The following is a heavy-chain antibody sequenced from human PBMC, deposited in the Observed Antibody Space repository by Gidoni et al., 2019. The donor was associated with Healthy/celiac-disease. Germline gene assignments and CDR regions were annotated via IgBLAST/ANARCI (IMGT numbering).Heavy chain of an antibody. CDR1: GGSISSGSYY. J-gene: IGHJ6*02. CDR3: ARETEGITMVRGANYYYYGMDV. CDR2: IYTSGST. D-gene: IGHD3-10*01. V-gene: IGHV4-61*02. Sequence: QVQLQESGPGLVKPSQTLSLTCTVSGGSISSGSYYWSWIRQPAGKGLEWIGRIYTSGSTNYNPSLKSRVTISVDTSKNQFSLKLSSVTAADTAVYYCARETEGITMVRGANYYYYGMDVWGQGTTVTVSS.